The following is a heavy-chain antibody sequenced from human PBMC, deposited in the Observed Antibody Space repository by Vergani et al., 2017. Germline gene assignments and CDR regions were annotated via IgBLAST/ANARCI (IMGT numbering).Heavy chain of an antibody. V-gene: IGHV5-10-1*03. CDR1: GYSFTSYW. J-gene: IGHJ6*04. D-gene: IGHD6-13*01. Sequence: EVQLVQSGAEVKKPGESLRISCKGSGYSFTSYWISWVRQMPGKGLEWMGRIDPSDSYTNYSPSFQGHVTISAAKSISTAYLQWSSLKASDTAMYYCARHEVAADGRSGYYYYGMDVWGKGNTVTVSS. CDR2: IDPSDSYT. CDR3: ARHEVAADGRSGYYYYGMDV.